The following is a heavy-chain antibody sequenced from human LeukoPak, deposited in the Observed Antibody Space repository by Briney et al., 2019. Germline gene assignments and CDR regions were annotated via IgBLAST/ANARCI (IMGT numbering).Heavy chain of an antibody. J-gene: IGHJ3*02. D-gene: IGHD6-19*01. CDR1: GFTFSSYG. CDR3: AKGTFWHSSGWYGVGAFDI. Sequence: GGTLRLSCAASGFTFSSYGMSWVRQAPGKGLEWVSAISGSGGSTYYADSVKGRFTISRDNSKNTLYLQMNSLRAEDTAVYYCAKGTFWHSSGWYGVGAFDIWGQGTMVTVSS. V-gene: IGHV3-23*01. CDR2: ISGSGGST.